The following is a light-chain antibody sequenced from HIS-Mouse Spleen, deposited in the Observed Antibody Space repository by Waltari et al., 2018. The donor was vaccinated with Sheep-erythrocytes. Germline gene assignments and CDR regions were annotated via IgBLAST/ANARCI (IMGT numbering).Light chain of an antibody. CDR2: EVS. Sequence: QSALTQPPSASGSHGQSVTISCTGTSSDVGGYNYVSWYQQHPGKAPKLMIYEVSKRPSGVPDRFSGSKSGNTASMTVSGLKAEDEADYYCSSYAGSNNYVFGTGTKVTVL. CDR1: SSDVGGYNY. CDR3: SSYAGSNNYV. V-gene: IGLV2-8*01. J-gene: IGLJ1*01.